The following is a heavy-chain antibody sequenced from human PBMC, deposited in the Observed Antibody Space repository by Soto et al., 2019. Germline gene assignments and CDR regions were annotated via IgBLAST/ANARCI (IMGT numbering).Heavy chain of an antibody. Sequence: QVQLVQSGAEVKKPGSSVKVSCKASGGTFSSYAISWVRQAPGQGLEWMGGIIPIFGTANYAQKFQGRVTITAGESTSTAYMELSSLRSEDTAVYYCARDKGIVVGLHGYFDYWGQGTLVTVSS. V-gene: IGHV1-69*12. CDR3: ARDKGIVVGLHGYFDY. D-gene: IGHD2-21*01. CDR1: GGTFSSYA. J-gene: IGHJ4*02. CDR2: IIPIFGTA.